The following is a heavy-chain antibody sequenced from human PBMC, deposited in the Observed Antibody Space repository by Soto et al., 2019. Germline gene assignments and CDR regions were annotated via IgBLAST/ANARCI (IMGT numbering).Heavy chain of an antibody. Sequence: GGSLRLSCAASGFTFSSYAMSWVRQAPGKGLEWVSAISGSGGSTYYADSVKGRFTISRDNSKDTLYLQMNSLRAEDTAVYYCAKNYYGSGTLSGKDYWGQGTLVTVSS. J-gene: IGHJ4*02. D-gene: IGHD3-10*01. V-gene: IGHV3-23*01. CDR2: ISGSGGST. CDR1: GFTFSSYA. CDR3: AKNYYGSGTLSGKDY.